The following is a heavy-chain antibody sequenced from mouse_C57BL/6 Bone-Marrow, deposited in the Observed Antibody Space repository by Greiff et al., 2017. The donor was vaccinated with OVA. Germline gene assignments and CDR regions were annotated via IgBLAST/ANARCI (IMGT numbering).Heavy chain of an antibody. D-gene: IGHD1-3*01. CDR2: ISDGGSYT. J-gene: IGHJ3*01. V-gene: IGHV5-4*03. CDR3: ASPLYAWFAY. CDR1: GFTFSSYA. Sequence: EVNVVESGGGLVKPGGSLKLSCAASGFTFSSYAMSWVRQTPEKRLEWVATISDGGSYTYYPDNVKGRFTISRDNAKNNLYLQMSHLKSEDTAMYYCASPLYAWFAYWGQGTLVTVSA.